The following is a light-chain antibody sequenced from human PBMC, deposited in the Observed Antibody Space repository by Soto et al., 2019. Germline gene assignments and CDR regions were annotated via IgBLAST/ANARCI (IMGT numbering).Light chain of an antibody. CDR1: QSVRTY. V-gene: IGKV3-11*01. J-gene: IGKJ2*01. CDR2: GAS. CDR3: QKSDTTPFN. Sequence: EIVLTQSPVTLSLSPVERATLSCRSSQSVRTYLAWYQQIPGQAPRPLIYGASSRVPGIPDRFSGSGSGTDFTLTIASLQPEDFSTYYCQKSDTTPFNFGQGTKVDIK.